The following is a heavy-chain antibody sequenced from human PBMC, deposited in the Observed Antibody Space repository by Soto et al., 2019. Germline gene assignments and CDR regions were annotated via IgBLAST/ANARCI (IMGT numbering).Heavy chain of an antibody. CDR2: INPILSMS. V-gene: IGHV1-69*02. J-gene: IGHJ4*02. Sequence: QVQLVQSGAEVKKPGSSVRVSCKASGDTFTFYSINWVRQAPGLGLEWMGRINPILSMSNYAQRFQGRVRMTANKSTSTPYIELSSLTSEDTAMYYCASSYGSGYRAFDYWGQGALVTVSS. CDR3: ASSYGSGYRAFDY. D-gene: IGHD3-10*01. CDR1: GDTFTFYS.